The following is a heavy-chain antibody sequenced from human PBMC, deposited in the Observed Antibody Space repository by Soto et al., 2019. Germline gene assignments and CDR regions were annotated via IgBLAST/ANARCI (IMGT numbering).Heavy chain of an antibody. V-gene: IGHV1-18*01. D-gene: IGHD3-10*01. CDR3: ARDGSLWFGELLERREYYFDY. CDR2: ISAYNGNT. Sequence: ASVKVSCKASGYTFTSYGISWVRQAPGQGLEWMGWISAYNGNTNYAQKLQGRVTMTTDTSTSTAYMELRSLRSDDTAVYYCARDGSLWFGELLERREYYFDYWGQGTLVTV. J-gene: IGHJ4*02. CDR1: GYTFTSYG.